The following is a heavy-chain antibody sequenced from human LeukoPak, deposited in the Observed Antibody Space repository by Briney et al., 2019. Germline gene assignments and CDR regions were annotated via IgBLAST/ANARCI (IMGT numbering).Heavy chain of an antibody. Sequence: SQTLSLTCAISGDSVSSNSATWNWIRQSPSRGLEWLGRTYYRSTWYNDYAVSVRGRITVNPDTSKNQFSLHLNSVTPEDTAVYYCARRLTQYDCFDPWGQGILVTVSS. D-gene: IGHD2-2*01. CDR1: GDSVSSNSAT. J-gene: IGHJ5*02. CDR2: TYYRSTWYN. CDR3: ARRLTQYDCFDP. V-gene: IGHV6-1*01.